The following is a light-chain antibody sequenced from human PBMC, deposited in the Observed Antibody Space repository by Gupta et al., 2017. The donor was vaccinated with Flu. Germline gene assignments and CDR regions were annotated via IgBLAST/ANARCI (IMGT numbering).Light chain of an antibody. CDR1: SSDVGGYNY. CDR2: EVR. Sequence: QSALTQPASVSGSPGQSITISCTGTSSDVGGYNYVSWYQQHPGKAPKLMIYEVRNRPAGVSNRFSGSKSGNTASLTISGLQAEDEADYYCSSYTSISTLVFGGGTKLTVL. CDR3: SSYTSISTLV. V-gene: IGLV2-14*01. J-gene: IGLJ2*01.